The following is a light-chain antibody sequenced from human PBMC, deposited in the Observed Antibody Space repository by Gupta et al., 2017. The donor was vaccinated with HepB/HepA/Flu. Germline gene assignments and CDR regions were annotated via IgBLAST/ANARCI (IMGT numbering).Light chain of an antibody. CDR1: QSLVHSNGYNY. CDR3: MQALESPRT. Sequence: DIVMTQSPLSLPVTPGEPASISCRSSQSLVHSNGYNYVDWYLQKPGQSPQLLIYLGSNRASGVPDRFSGSGSGADFTLKISRVEADDVGVYYCMQALESPRTFGQWTKLEIK. J-gene: IGKJ2*02. CDR2: LGS. V-gene: IGKV2-28*01.